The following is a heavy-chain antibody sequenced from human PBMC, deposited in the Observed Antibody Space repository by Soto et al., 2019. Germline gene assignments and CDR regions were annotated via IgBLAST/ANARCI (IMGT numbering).Heavy chain of an antibody. CDR2: IWYDGSNK. CDR1: GFTFSSYG. J-gene: IGHJ4*02. CDR3: ARDRAGYSWNYLHFDY. D-gene: IGHD1-7*01. V-gene: IGHV3-33*01. Sequence: QVQLVESGGGVVQPGRSLRLSCAASGFTFSSYGMHWVRQAPGKGLEWVAVIWYDGSNKYYADSVKGRFTISRDNSKNTLYLQMNSLRAEDTAVYYCARDRAGYSWNYLHFDYWGQGTLVTVSS.